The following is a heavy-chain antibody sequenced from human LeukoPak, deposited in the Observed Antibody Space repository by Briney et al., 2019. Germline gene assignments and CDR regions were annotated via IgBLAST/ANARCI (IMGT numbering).Heavy chain of an antibody. Sequence: PGGSLRLSCAASGFTFSSYSMNWVRQAPGKGLEWVSSISSSSSYIYYADSVKGRFTISRDNAKNSLYLQMNSLRAEDTAVYYCARVPVEYDSSGYYYPDIIDYWGQGTLVTVSS. CDR2: ISSSSSYI. D-gene: IGHD3-22*01. J-gene: IGHJ4*02. CDR1: GFTFSSYS. V-gene: IGHV3-21*01. CDR3: ARVPVEYDSSGYYYPDIIDY.